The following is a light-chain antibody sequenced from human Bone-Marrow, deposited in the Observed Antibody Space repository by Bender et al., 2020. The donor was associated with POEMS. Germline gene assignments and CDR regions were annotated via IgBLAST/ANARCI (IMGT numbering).Light chain of an antibody. Sequence: QSVLTQPPSASGTPGQRVTISCSGGSSNIGAHAVNWYQHLPGTAPKLLIYNNNQRPSGVPDRFSGSTSATSASLAISGLQSEDEADYYCAVWDDSLNGWVFGGGTKLTVL. CDR2: NNN. V-gene: IGLV1-44*01. CDR1: SSNIGAHA. J-gene: IGLJ3*02. CDR3: AVWDDSLNGWV.